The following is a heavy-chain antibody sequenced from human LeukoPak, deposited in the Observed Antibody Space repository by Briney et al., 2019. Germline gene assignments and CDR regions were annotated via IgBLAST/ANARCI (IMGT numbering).Heavy chain of an antibody. CDR3: ARDARLMAFDN. Sequence: GGSLRLSCAASGFTFSSYEMNWVRQAPGKGLEWVSYISSSGSTIYYADSVKGRFTISRDNAKNSLYLQMNSLRAEDTAVYYCARDARLMAFDNWGQGTLVTVSS. CDR2: ISSSGSTI. V-gene: IGHV3-48*03. CDR1: GFTFSSYE. J-gene: IGHJ4*02. D-gene: IGHD2-8*01.